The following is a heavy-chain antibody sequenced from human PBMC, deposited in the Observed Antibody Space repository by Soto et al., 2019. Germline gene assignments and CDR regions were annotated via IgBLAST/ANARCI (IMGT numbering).Heavy chain of an antibody. CDR2: MDYSGGT. D-gene: IGHD3-10*01. CDR1: GGSITSSDYY. CDR3: ARRTPLCASGSSRFDP. J-gene: IGHJ5*02. Sequence: ETLSLTCSVSGGSITSSDYYWGWIRRPPGKGLEWIGTMDYSGGTNYNPSLKSRVTISADTSKNQFSLRLSSVTAADTAVYYCARRTPLCASGSSRFDPWGQGALVTVSS. V-gene: IGHV4-39*01.